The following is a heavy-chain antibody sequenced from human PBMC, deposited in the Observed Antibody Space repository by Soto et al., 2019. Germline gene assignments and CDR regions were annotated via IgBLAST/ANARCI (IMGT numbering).Heavy chain of an antibody. Sequence: GGSLRLSCAASGFTFSGYWMHWFRQGPGKGLVWVSRINSDGSSTFYADSVRGRFTISRDNSKNTLYLQMNSLRAEDTAVYYCARVAYNSGWYPPDYWGQGTLVTVS. CDR1: GFTFSGYW. D-gene: IGHD6-19*01. V-gene: IGHV3-74*01. J-gene: IGHJ4*02. CDR2: INSDGSST. CDR3: ARVAYNSGWYPPDY.